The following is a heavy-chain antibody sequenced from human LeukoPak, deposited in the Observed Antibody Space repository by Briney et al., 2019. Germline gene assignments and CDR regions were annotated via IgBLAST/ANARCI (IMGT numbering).Heavy chain of an antibody. CDR2: ISWNGGIR. J-gene: IGHJ4*02. V-gene: IGHV3-9*03. D-gene: IGHD6-19*01. CDR3: GKDIGLAMAAGPIYY. Sequence: PGRSLRLSCAASAFTFDDYAMHWVRQAPGKGLEWVSGISWNGGIRGYADSVRGRFTISRDNAKNSLYLQMNSLRPEDMAFYYCGKDIGLAMAAGPIYYWGQGTLVTVSS. CDR1: AFTFDDYA.